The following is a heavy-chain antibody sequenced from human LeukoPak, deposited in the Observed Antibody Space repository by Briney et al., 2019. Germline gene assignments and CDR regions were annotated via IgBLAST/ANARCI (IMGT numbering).Heavy chain of an antibody. D-gene: IGHD3/OR15-3a*01. CDR2: ISYDGSNK. CDR1: GFTFSSYW. Sequence: GGSLGLSCAASGFTFSSYWMNWARQAPGKGLEWVAVISYDGSNKYYADSVKGRFTISRDNSKNTLYLQMNSLRAEDTAVYYCARDQWTGTLDYWGQGTLVTVSS. V-gene: IGHV3-30-3*01. CDR3: ARDQWTGTLDY. J-gene: IGHJ4*02.